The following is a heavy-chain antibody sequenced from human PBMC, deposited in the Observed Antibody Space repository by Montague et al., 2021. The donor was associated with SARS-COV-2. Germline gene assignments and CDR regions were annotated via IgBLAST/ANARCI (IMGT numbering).Heavy chain of an antibody. CDR2: IYYSGST. CDR1: GGSISSSSYY. Sequence: SETLSLTCTVSGGSISSSSYYWGWFRQPPGKGLEWIGSIYYSGSTYYNPSLKSRVTISVDTSKNQFSLKLSSVTAADTAVYYCAILRWLRGWFDPWGQGTLVTVSS. CDR3: AILRWLRGWFDP. V-gene: IGHV4-39*01. J-gene: IGHJ5*02. D-gene: IGHD4-17*01.